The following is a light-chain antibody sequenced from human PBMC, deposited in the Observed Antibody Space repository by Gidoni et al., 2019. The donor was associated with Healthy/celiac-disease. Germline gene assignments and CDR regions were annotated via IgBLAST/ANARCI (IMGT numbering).Light chain of an antibody. CDR3: QQYNNWQWT. CDR1: QSVSSN. J-gene: IGKJ1*01. CDR2: GAS. Sequence: EIVMTQSPATLSVSPGERATLSSRASQSVSSNLAWYQQKPGQAPRLLIYGASTRATGIPEFTLTISSLQSEDFAVYYCQQYNNWQWTFGQGTKVEIK. V-gene: IGKV3-15*01.